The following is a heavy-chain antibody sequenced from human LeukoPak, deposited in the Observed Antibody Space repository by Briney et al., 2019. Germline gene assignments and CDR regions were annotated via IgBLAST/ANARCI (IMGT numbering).Heavy chain of an antibody. CDR3: ARDDHDSSGYCDY. CDR2: INPSGGST. CDR1: VYTFTSYY. Sequence: ASVTVSCKASVYTFTSYYMHWVRQAPGERREWVGIINPSGGSTSYAQKFQGRVTMTRDTSTSTVYMELSSLRSEDTAVYYCARDDHDSSGYCDYWGQGTLVTVSS. J-gene: IGHJ4*02. V-gene: IGHV1-46*01. D-gene: IGHD3-22*01.